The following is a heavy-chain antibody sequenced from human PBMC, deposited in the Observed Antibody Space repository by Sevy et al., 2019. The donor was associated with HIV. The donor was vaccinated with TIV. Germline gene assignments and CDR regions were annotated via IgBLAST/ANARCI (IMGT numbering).Heavy chain of an antibody. CDR3: AGEDSSGYYY. CDR2: ISAYNGNT. Sequence: ASVKVSCKASGYTFTSYGISWVRQAPGQGLEGMGWISAYNGNTNYEQKLQGRVTMTTDTTTSTAYMELRSLRSDDTAVYYCAGEDSSGYYYWGQGTLVTVSS. J-gene: IGHJ4*02. D-gene: IGHD3-22*01. V-gene: IGHV1-18*01. CDR1: GYTFTSYG.